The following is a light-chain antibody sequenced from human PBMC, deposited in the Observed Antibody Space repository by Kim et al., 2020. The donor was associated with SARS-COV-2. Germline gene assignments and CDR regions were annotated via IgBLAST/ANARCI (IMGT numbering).Light chain of an antibody. CDR2: QDS. J-gene: IGLJ2*01. CDR3: QAWDSSTDVV. Sequence: SPVQTASITCSGDKLGDKYACWYQQKPGQSPVLVIYQDSKWPSGIPERFSGSNSGNTATLTISGTQAMDEADYYCQAWDSSTDVVFGGGTQLTVL. V-gene: IGLV3-1*01. CDR1: KLGDKY.